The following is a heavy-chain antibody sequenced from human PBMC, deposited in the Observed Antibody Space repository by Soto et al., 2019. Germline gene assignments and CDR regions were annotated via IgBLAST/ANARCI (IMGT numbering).Heavy chain of an antibody. CDR1: GGSFSSNP. CDR3: ARGGRGYSSAPRYYFDY. D-gene: IGHD5-18*01. J-gene: IGHJ4*02. Sequence: QVQLVQSGSEVKKPGSSFKVSCKASGGSFSSNPISWVRQAPGQGLEWMAGIIPIFATGHHAHKCQGRVTITADESTSTAYMELTSLRSEDTAVYFCARGGRGYSSAPRYYFDYWGQGTLVTVS. V-gene: IGHV1-69*01. CDR2: IIPIFATG.